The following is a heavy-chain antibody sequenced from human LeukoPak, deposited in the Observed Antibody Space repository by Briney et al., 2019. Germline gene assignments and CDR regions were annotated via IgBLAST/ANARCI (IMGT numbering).Heavy chain of an antibody. J-gene: IGHJ4*02. Sequence: SETLSLTCNVSGVSIKANSDYWGWLRQPPGKGLEWIGSIYHVGGTYYNPSLKSRVTISKDTSKNQFSLRLTSVTAADTAIYYCARETKLAGFSGGLGFNYWGQGTLVTVSA. D-gene: IGHD6-19*01. CDR2: IYHVGGT. V-gene: IGHV4-39*07. CDR1: GVSIKANSDY. CDR3: ARETKLAGFSGGLGFNY.